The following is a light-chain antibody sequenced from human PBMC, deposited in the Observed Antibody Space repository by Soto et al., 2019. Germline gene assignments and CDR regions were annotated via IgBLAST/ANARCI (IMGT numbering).Light chain of an antibody. J-gene: IGKJ1*01. CDR1: QSVRSN. CDR2: GAS. Sequence: IMISQSPAVVSVSHGDSARLSCRANQSVRSNLAWYQQRPGQAPRLLIYGASTRAAGVPARFSGSGSGTEFTLTISSLQPEDFATSFCLQHNTYPWTIGQGTSV. CDR3: LQHNTYPWT. V-gene: IGKV3-15*01.